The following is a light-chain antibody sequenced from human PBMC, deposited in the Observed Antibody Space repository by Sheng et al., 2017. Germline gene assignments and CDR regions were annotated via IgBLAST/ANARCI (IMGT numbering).Light chain of an antibody. CDR1: SSNIGNNA. Sequence: QSVLTQPPSVSEAPRQRVTISCSGSSSNIGNNAVNWYQQLPGKAPKLLIYYDDLLPSGVSDRFSGSKSGTSASLAISGLQSEDEADYYCASWDGSLSGLYVFGAGTKVTVL. V-gene: IGLV1-36*01. J-gene: IGLJ1*01. CDR3: ASWDGSLSGLYV. CDR2: YDD.